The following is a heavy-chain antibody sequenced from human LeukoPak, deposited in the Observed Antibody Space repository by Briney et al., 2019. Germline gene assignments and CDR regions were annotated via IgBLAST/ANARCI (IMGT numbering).Heavy chain of an antibody. V-gene: IGHV4-59*12. CDR2: IYYSGST. Sequence: PSETLSLTCTVSGGSISSYYWSWIRQPPGKGLEWIGYIYYSGSTYYNPSLKSRVTISVDTSKNQFSLKLSSVTAADTAVYYCARDNIVVVAATKAYYFDYWGQGTLVTVSS. CDR3: ARDNIVVVAATKAYYFDY. D-gene: IGHD2-15*01. CDR1: GGSISSYY. J-gene: IGHJ4*02.